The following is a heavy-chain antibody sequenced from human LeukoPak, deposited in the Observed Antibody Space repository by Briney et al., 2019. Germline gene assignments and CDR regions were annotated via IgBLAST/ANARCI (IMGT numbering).Heavy chain of an antibody. CDR3: AREVLTPSYNYYYMDV. CDR1: GFTFTIYA. D-gene: IGHD3-16*01. Sequence: PGGSLRLSCAASGFTFTIYAMTWVRQAPGKGLEWVSGIYGSGQTTYYADSVKGRFTISRDNSKNTLYLQMNSLRAEDTAVYYCAREVLTPSYNYYYMDVWGKGTMVTVSS. CDR2: IYGSGQTT. V-gene: IGHV3-23*01. J-gene: IGHJ6*03.